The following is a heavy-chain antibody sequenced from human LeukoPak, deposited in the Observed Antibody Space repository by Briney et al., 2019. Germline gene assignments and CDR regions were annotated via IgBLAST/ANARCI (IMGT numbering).Heavy chain of an antibody. CDR2: INHSGST. CDR1: GGSFSGYY. J-gene: IGHJ4*02. D-gene: IGHD6-19*01. Sequence: SETLSLTCAVYGGSFSGYYWSWIRQPPGKGLEWIGEINHSGSTNYNPSLKSRVTISVDTSKNQFSLKLSSVTAADTAVYYCARGAPRWLVRLDYWGQGTLVTVSS. CDR3: ARGAPRWLVRLDY. V-gene: IGHV4-34*01.